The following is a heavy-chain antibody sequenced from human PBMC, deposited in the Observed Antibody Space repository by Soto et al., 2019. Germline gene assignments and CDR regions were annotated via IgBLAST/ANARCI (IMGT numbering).Heavy chain of an antibody. CDR2: IYCSGST. CDR1: GGSISSSSYY. V-gene: IGHV4-39*01. Sequence: SETLSLTCTVSGGSISSSSYYWGWIRQPPGKGLEWIGSIYCSGSTYYNPSLRSRVTISVDTSKNPFSLKLSSVTAPGTAVYYCARHKRNPVVPAATDWFDPWGQGTLVTVSS. CDR3: ARHKRNPVVPAATDWFDP. D-gene: IGHD2-2*01. J-gene: IGHJ5*02.